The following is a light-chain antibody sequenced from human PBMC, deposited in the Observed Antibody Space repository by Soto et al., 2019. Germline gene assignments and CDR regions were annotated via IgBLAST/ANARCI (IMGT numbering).Light chain of an antibody. CDR3: QQYDSYWT. CDR2: DAS. V-gene: IGKV1-5*01. Sequence: IQMTQSPSTLSASVGDRVTITCRASQSISRWVAWYQQKPGKAPKLLIYDASSLESGVPARFGGSGSGTEFTLTIRSLQPDDFATYYCQQYDSYWTFGQGTKVDIK. CDR1: QSISRW. J-gene: IGKJ1*01.